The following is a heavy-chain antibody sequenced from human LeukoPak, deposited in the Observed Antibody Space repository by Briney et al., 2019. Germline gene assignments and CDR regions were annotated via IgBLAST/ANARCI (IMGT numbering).Heavy chain of an antibody. J-gene: IGHJ4*02. Sequence: SGGSLRLSCAASGFTFSSYGVHWVRQAPGKGLEWVAVISYDGSNKYYADSVKGRFTISRDNSKNTLYLQMNSLRAEDTAVYYCATQQWLAYWGQGTLVTVSS. CDR1: GFTFSSYG. V-gene: IGHV3-30*03. CDR3: ATQQWLAY. CDR2: ISYDGSNK. D-gene: IGHD6-19*01.